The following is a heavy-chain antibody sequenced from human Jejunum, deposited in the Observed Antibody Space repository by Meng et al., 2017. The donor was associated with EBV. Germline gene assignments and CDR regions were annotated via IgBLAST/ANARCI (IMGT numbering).Heavy chain of an antibody. Sequence: QLPPHESGSGPITPSQTLSRTCYVSVDSISSNGYSWSWIRQAPGLGLEWIGYIYYRGSTYYDPSLKRRVTISVDTSKNQFSLKLNSVTAADTAMYYCVRQHLLHTYFDPWGQGTLVTVFS. CDR1: VDSISSNGYS. J-gene: IGHJ5*02. CDR3: VRQHLLHTYFDP. CDR2: IYYRGST. V-gene: IGHV4-30-2*01. D-gene: IGHD6-13*01.